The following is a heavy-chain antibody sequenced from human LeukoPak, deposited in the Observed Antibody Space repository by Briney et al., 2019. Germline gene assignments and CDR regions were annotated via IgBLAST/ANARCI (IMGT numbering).Heavy chain of an antibody. CDR1: GFSLSTSGVG. V-gene: IGHV2-5*02. CDR2: IYWDDDK. D-gene: IGHD6-13*01. CDR3: AHRIKRAAAGTYFDY. Sequence: SGPTLVKPTQTLTLTCTFSGFSLSTSGVGVGWIRQPPGKALEWLALIYWDDDKRYSPSLKSRLTIIKDTSKNQVVLTMTNMDPVDTATYYCAHRIKRAAAGTYFDYWGQGTLVTVSS. J-gene: IGHJ4*02.